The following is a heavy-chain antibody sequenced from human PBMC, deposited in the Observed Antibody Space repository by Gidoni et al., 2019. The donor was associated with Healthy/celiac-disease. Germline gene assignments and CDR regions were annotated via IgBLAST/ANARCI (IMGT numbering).Heavy chain of an antibody. CDR2: IYYSGST. Sequence: QLQLQESGPGLVKPSETLSLTCTVSGGSISSRSYYWGWIRQPPGKGLEWIGSIYYSGSTYYNPSLKSRVTISVDTSKNQFSLKLSSVTAADTAVYYCATDLRFLEWFPKYDYWGQGTLVTVSS. CDR3: ATDLRFLEWFPKYDY. J-gene: IGHJ4*02. V-gene: IGHV4-39*07. D-gene: IGHD3-3*01. CDR1: GGSISSRSYY.